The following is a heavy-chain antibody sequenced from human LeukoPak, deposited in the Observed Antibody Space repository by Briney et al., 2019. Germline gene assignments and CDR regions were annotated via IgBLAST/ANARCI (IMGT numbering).Heavy chain of an antibody. D-gene: IGHD2-15*01. CDR2: IYHSGSA. CDR3: ARNSCSSGSCYENRGYFDY. J-gene: IGHJ4*02. Sequence: SETLSLTCSVSGYSISSGYYCGWIRQPPGKGLEWIASIYHSGSAYYNPSLKSRVTISVDASKNQCTLKLSSVTAADTAVYYCARNSCSSGSCYENRGYFDYWGQGILVTGSS. CDR1: GYSISSGYY. V-gene: IGHV4-38-2*02.